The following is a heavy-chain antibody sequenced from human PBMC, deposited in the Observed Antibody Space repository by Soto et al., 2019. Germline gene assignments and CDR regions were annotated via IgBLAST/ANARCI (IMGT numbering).Heavy chain of an antibody. CDR2: MWYDGSNK. V-gene: IGHV3-33*01. CDR3: ARDPGGAVGYKFWYSGMHV. D-gene: IGHD6-19*01. J-gene: IGHJ6*02. Sequence: QVQLVESGGGVVQPGRSLRLSCAASGFTFSSYGMHWVRQAPGKGLEWVAVMWYDGSNKYYADSVKGQFTISRDNSKNXLXXRMNSLRAEVTAVYYCARDPGGAVGYKFWYSGMHVWGQGTTVTVSS. CDR1: GFTFSSYG.